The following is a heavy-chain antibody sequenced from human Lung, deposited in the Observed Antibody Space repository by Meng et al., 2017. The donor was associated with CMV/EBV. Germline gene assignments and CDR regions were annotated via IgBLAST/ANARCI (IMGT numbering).Heavy chain of an antibody. CDR3: ARGRYDIWSGYYRGYFDI. CDR2: INHSGST. V-gene: IGHV4-34*01. Sequence: SXTXSLXXAVYGGSFSGYYLSWIRQPPGKGLEWIGVINHSGSTNYNPSLKSRVTISGDTSKNQFSLKLSSVTAADTAVYYCARGRYDIWSGYYRGYFDILGQGXLVTVSS. J-gene: IGHJ4*03. CDR1: GGSFSGYY. D-gene: IGHD3-3*01.